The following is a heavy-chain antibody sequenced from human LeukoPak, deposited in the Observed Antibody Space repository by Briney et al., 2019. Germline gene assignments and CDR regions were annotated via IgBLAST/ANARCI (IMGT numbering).Heavy chain of an antibody. Sequence: PGGSLRLSCAASGFTASSNYMSWVRQAPGKGLEWISIIYSRDNTDYADSVKGRFIISRDNSKNTVYLQMNSLRADDTAVYYCATTTVTTQHYYYYYGMDVWGQGTTVTVSS. J-gene: IGHJ6*02. CDR3: ATTTVTTQHYYYYYGMDV. D-gene: IGHD4-17*01. V-gene: IGHV3-53*01. CDR2: IYSRDNT. CDR1: GFTASSNY.